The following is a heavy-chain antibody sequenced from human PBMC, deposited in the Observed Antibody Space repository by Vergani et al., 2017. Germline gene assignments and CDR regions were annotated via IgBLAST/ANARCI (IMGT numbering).Heavy chain of an antibody. CDR3: ASPRAPDYLPSVDAFDI. CDR2: IYPGDSDT. J-gene: IGHJ3*02. D-gene: IGHD2/OR15-2a*01. Sequence: EVQLVQSGAEVKKPGESLKISCKGSGYSFTSYWIGWVRQMPGKGLEGMGIIYPGDSDTRYSPSFQGQVTISADKSISTAYLQWSSLKASDTAMYYCASPRAPDYLPSVDAFDIWGQGTMVTVSS. CDR1: GYSFTSYW. V-gene: IGHV5-51*01.